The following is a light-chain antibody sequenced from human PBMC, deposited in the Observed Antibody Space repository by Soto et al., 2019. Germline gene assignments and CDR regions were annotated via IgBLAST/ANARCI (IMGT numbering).Light chain of an antibody. CDR1: QSVGPN. J-gene: IGKJ5*01. CDR2: HVS. V-gene: IGKV3-20*01. Sequence: EIVLTQSPATLSVSPGDSATLSCRASQSVGPNLVWYQQRFGQSPRLLIYHVSTRATGVQASFSGSGSGTDSTLTISRLEPEDFAVYYCKQYGSSITCGQGTRLDIK. CDR3: KQYGSSIT.